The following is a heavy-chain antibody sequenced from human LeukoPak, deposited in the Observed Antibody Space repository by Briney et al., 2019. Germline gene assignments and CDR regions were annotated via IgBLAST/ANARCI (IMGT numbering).Heavy chain of an antibody. V-gene: IGHV3-74*01. CDR1: GFIFSSYW. D-gene: IGHD3-22*01. Sequence: GGSLRLSCAASGFIFSSYWMHWVRQAPGKGLVCVSRINSDGSSTSYADSVEGRFTISRDNAKNTLYLQMNSLRAEDTAVYYCARETYYYDSSGYYPRAFDIWGQGTMVTVSS. J-gene: IGHJ3*02. CDR2: INSDGSST. CDR3: ARETYYYDSSGYYPRAFDI.